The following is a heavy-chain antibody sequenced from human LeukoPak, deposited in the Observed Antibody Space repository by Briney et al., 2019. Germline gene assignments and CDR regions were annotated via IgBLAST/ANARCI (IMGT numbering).Heavy chain of an antibody. Sequence: PGGSLRLSCAASGFSFSIYGMHWIRQAPGKGLEWVAVIWYDGSNKYYADSVKGRFTVSRDNSKNTLYLQMNSLRAEDTAVYYCANGRGYSGYDFDYWGQGTLVTVSS. V-gene: IGHV3-33*06. CDR2: IWYDGSNK. CDR1: GFSFSIYG. J-gene: IGHJ4*02. CDR3: ANGRGYSGYDFDY. D-gene: IGHD5-12*01.